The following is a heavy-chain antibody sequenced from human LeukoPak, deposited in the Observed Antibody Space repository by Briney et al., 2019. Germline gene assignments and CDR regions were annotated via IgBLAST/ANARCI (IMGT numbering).Heavy chain of an antibody. CDR1: GFTFNTYG. Sequence: GGSLRLSCAASGFTFNTYGMHWVRQAPGKGLEWVAVISYDGSNEYYADSVKGRFTISRDNSKNTLYLQMDSLRVEDTAVYFCAKDVGDADYVVDYWGQGALVTVSS. D-gene: IGHD4-17*01. CDR3: AKDVGDADYVVDY. V-gene: IGHV3-30*18. CDR2: ISYDGSNE. J-gene: IGHJ4*02.